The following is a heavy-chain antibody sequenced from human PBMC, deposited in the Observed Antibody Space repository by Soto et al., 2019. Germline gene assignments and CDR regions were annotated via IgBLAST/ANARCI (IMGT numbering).Heavy chain of an antibody. CDR2: ISYDGSNQ. CDR1: GFTFSTYG. CDR3: AKDRLRIAARPVYGMDV. Sequence: GGSLRLSCAASGFTFSTYGMHWVRQAPGKGLEWVVLISYDGSNQYYADSVKGRFTISRDNSKNTLFLQMNSLRAEDTAVYYCAKDRLRIAARPVYGMDVWGQGTTVTVSS. V-gene: IGHV3-30*18. J-gene: IGHJ6*02. D-gene: IGHD6-6*01.